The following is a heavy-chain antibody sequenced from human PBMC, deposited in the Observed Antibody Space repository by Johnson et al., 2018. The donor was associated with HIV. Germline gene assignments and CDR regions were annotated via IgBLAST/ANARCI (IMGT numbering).Heavy chain of an antibody. CDR3: ASDGWELLGVAAFDV. Sequence: VQLVESGGGLVKPGGSLRLSCAASGFSFSAYGMSWVRQAPGKGLEWVANIKQDGSETYYADSVKGRFIISRANARNSVFLQMNSLRPEDTAVYYCASDGWELLGVAAFDVWGQGTMVTVSS. J-gene: IGHJ3*01. V-gene: IGHV3-7*01. CDR1: GFSFSAYG. CDR2: IKQDGSET. D-gene: IGHD1-26*01.